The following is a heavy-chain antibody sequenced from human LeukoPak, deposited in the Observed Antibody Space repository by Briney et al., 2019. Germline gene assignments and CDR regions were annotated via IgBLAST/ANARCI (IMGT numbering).Heavy chain of an antibody. CDR3: AREGGYSSSWVIDY. V-gene: IGHV4-59*06. Sequence: SETLSLTCTVSGGSISNYYWSWIRQPPGKGLEWIGYIYYSGSTYYNPSLKSRVTISVDTSKNQFSLKLSSVTAADTAVYYCAREGGYSSSWVIDYWGQGTLVTVSS. D-gene: IGHD6-13*01. CDR2: IYYSGST. J-gene: IGHJ4*02. CDR1: GGSISNYY.